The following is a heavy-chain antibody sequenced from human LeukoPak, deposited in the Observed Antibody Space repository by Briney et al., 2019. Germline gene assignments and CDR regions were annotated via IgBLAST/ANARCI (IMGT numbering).Heavy chain of an antibody. Sequence: GESLKISCKGSGYSFTNYWIGWVRQMPGKGLEWMGIIYPGDSDARYSPSFQGQVTISVDKSISTAYVQWSSLKASDSAMYYCARGDSGTYWRRFDYWGQETLITVSS. CDR1: GYSFTNYW. CDR2: IYPGDSDA. V-gene: IGHV5-51*01. CDR3: ARGDSGTYWRRFDY. D-gene: IGHD1-26*01. J-gene: IGHJ4*02.